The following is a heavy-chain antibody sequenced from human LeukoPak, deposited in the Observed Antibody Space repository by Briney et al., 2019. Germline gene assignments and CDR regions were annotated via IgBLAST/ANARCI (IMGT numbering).Heavy chain of an antibody. Sequence: SETLSLTCAVYGGSFSGYYWSWIRQPPGKGLEWIGEINHSGSTNYNPSLKSRVTISVDTSKNQFSLKLSSVTAADTAVYYCARGAIYPVANESAWFDPWGQGTLVTVSS. D-gene: IGHD5-12*01. CDR2: INHSGST. CDR3: ARGAIYPVANESAWFDP. CDR1: GGSFSGYY. V-gene: IGHV4-34*01. J-gene: IGHJ5*02.